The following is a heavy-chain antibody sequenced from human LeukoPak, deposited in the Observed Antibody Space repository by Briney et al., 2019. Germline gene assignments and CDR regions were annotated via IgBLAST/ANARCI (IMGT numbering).Heavy chain of an antibody. D-gene: IGHD2-8*02. J-gene: IGHJ4*02. Sequence: GGSLRLSCAASGFTFSSYSMNWVRQAPGKGLEWVSSISSSSSYIYYADSVKGRFTISRDNAKNPLYLQMNSLRAEDTAVYYCARGRSTRGGDYWGQGTLVTVSS. CDR1: GFTFSSYS. CDR3: ARGRSTRGGDY. CDR2: ISSSSSYI. V-gene: IGHV3-21*01.